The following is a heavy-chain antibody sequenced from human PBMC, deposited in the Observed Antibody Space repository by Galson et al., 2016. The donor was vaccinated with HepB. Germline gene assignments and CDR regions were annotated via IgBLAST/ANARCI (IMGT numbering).Heavy chain of an antibody. J-gene: IGHJ5*02. CDR3: VTDRSKRGFGELFAPLGGLDP. Sequence: SVKVSCKVSGYTLTELSMHWVRQAPGKGLEWMGGFDPEDGDTIYAQKFQGRVTMTRDTSTDTAYMELSSLRSEDTAVYYCVTDRSKRGFGELFAPLGGLDPWGQGTLVTVSS. V-gene: IGHV1-24*01. CDR2: FDPEDGDT. D-gene: IGHD3-10*01. CDR1: GYTLTELS.